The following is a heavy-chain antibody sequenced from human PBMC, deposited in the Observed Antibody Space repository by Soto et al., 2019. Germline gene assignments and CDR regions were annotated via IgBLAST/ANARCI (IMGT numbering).Heavy chain of an antibody. J-gene: IGHJ4*02. CDR3: AREAAKSSAYHCFDY. Sequence: QVQLVESGGGVVQPGGSLRLSCAASGFTFSSYGMHWVRQAPGKGLEWVAVIWDDGSNKYYADSVKGRFTISRDNTKNTLQLQMNSMRAADTTVDYCAREAAKSSAYHCFDYWGQGTPVTVSS. CDR1: GFTFSSYG. D-gene: IGHD3-16*01. V-gene: IGHV3-33*01. CDR2: IWDDGSNK.